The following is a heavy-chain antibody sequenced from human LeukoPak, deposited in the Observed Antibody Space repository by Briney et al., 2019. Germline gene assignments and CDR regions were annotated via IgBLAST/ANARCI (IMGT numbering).Heavy chain of an antibody. D-gene: IGHD2-2*02. CDR3: AKIIVVLPSTISNPYYFDY. CDR2: ISGSGGST. J-gene: IGHJ4*02. V-gene: IGHV3-23*01. CDR1: GFTFSSYG. Sequence: TGGSLRLSCAASGFTFSSYGMHWVRQAPGKGLEWVSAISGSGGSTYYADSVKGRFTTSRDNSKNTLYLQMSSLRAEDTAVYYCAKIIVVLPSTISNPYYFDYWGQGTLVTVSS.